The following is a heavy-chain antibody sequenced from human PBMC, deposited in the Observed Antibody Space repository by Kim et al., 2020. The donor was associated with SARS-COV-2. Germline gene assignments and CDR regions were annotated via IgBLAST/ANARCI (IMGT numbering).Heavy chain of an antibody. CDR3: TSVTQWNIDSF. CDR1: GVAISNSS. V-gene: IGHV3-15*01. CDR2: IKGKAEAGAT. Sequence: GGSLRLSCTTSGVAISNSSMSWVRQAPGEGLEWVGRIKGKAEAGATAYAAAVRGRFTISRDESTNTLYMQMNSLRSEDTALYYCTSVTQWNIDSF. J-gene: IGHJ3*01. D-gene: IGHD1-1*01.